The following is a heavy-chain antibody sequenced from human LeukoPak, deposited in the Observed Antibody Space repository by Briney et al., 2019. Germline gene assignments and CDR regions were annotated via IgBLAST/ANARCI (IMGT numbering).Heavy chain of an antibody. D-gene: IGHD6-19*01. CDR2: ISGYNGNT. V-gene: IGHV1-18*01. Sequence: ASVTVSCKASGYTFTSYGISWVRQAPGQGLEWMGWISGYNGNTNYAQKLQGRVTMTTDTSTTTVYMELRSLRSDDTAVYYCARDFGVAVAGTDFDYWGQGTLVTVSS. CDR1: GYTFTSYG. CDR3: ARDFGVAVAGTDFDY. J-gene: IGHJ4*02.